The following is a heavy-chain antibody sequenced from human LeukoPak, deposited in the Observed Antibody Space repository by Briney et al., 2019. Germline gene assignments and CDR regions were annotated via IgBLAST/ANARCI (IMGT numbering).Heavy chain of an antibody. CDR3: AKSGYHGSSGYN. CDR1: GFTVSSNE. Sequence: GGSLRLSCAASGFTVSSNEMSWVRQTPGKGLEWVAFIRYDGSNKYYADSVKGRFTISRDNSKNTLYLQMNSLRAEDTAVYYCAKSGYHGSSGYNWGQGTLVTVSS. CDR2: IRYDGSNK. D-gene: IGHD3-22*01. J-gene: IGHJ4*02. V-gene: IGHV3-30*02.